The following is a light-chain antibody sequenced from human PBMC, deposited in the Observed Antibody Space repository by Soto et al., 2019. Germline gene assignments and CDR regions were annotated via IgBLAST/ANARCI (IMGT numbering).Light chain of an antibody. CDR2: EVN. Sequence: QSVLTQPPSASGSPGQSVTISCTGTISDVGGYNYVAWYQQHPGKAPKLMIYEVNKRPSGVPDRFSGSKSGSTASLTVSGLQAEDEADYYCSSYAGSSTYVFGTGTQLTVL. CDR1: ISDVGGYNY. J-gene: IGLJ1*01. CDR3: SSYAGSSTYV. V-gene: IGLV2-8*01.